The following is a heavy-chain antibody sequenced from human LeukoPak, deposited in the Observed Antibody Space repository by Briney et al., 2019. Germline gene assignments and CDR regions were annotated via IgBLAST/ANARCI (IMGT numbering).Heavy chain of an antibody. CDR1: GGSFSGYY. D-gene: IGHD3-9*01. CDR3: ARGLRYFDWLSGGDLAFDI. Sequence: SETLSLTCAVYGGSFSGYYWSWIRQHPGKGLEWLREINHSGSTNYNPSLKGRVTISVDTSKNQFSLKLSSVTAADTAVYYCARGLRYFDWLSGGDLAFDIWGQGTMVTVSS. CDR2: INHSGST. V-gene: IGHV4-34*01. J-gene: IGHJ3*02.